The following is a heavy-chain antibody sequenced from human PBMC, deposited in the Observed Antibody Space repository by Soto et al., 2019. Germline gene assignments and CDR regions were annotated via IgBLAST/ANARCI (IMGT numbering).Heavy chain of an antibody. J-gene: IGHJ4*02. D-gene: IGHD3-10*01. CDR2: IKTKTDGGTT. V-gene: IGHV3-15*01. CDR1: GLPFTNAW. Sequence: GGSLRLSCAASGLPFTNAWLSWGLQAPGKGLEWVGRIKTKTDGGTTDYAAPVKGRFTISRDDSKSTLYLQMNSLKTEDTAVYYCTTVGIVWLFDNWGQGTLVTVSS. CDR3: TTVGIVWLFDN.